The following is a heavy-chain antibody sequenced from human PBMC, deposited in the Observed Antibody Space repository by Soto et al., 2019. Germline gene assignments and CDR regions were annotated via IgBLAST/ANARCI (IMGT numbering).Heavy chain of an antibody. J-gene: IGHJ6*02. CDR2: IYYSGGT. V-gene: IGHV4-61*01. D-gene: IGHD6-19*01. CDR1: GGSVSSGSYY. CDR3: AREVVLAVAGTTGDYYYGMDV. Sequence: SETLSLTCTVSGGSVSSGSYYWSWIRQPPGKGLEWIGYIYYSGGTNYNPSLKSRVTISVDTSKNQFSLKLSSVTAADTAVYYCAREVVLAVAGTTGDYYYGMDVWGQGTTVTVS.